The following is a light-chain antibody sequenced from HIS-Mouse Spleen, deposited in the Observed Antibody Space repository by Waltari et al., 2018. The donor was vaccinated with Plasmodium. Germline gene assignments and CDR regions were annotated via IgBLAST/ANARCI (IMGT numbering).Light chain of an antibody. V-gene: IGKV1-8*01. CDR1: QGISSY. CDR3: QQYYSYPVT. J-gene: IGKJ3*01. Sequence: AIRMTQSPSSFSASTGDRVTITCRASQGISSYLAWYQQKPGKAPKLLIYAASTWQSVVPSRFSGSGSGTDFTLTISCLQSEDFATYYCQQYYSYPVTFGPGTKVDIK. CDR2: AAS.